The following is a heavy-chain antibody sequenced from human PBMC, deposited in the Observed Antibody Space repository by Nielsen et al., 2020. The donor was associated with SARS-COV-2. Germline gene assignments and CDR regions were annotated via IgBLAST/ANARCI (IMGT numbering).Heavy chain of an antibody. V-gene: IGHV3-30*18. Sequence: GESLKISCAASGFTFSSYGMHWVRQAPGKGLEWVAVISYDGSNKYYADSMKGRFTISRDNSKNTLYLQMNSLRAEDTAVYYCAKGDGRRPFFDYWGQGTLVTVSS. CDR2: ISYDGSNK. D-gene: IGHD3-16*01. CDR1: GFTFSSYG. J-gene: IGHJ4*02. CDR3: AKGDGRRPFFDY.